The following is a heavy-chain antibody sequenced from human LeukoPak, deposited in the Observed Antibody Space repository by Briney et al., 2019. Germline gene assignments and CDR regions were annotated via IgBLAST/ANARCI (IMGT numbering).Heavy chain of an antibody. CDR2: ISAYNGNT. CDR1: GYTFTSYG. Sequence: ASVKVSCKASGYTFTSYGIIWVRQAPGQGLEWMGWISAYNGNTNYAQKLQGRVTMTTDTSTSTAYMELRSLRSDDTAVYYCARDEYYYGSGSYYSSGSFFDPWGQGTLVTVSS. V-gene: IGHV1-18*01. J-gene: IGHJ5*02. CDR3: ARDEYYYGSGSYYSSGSFFDP. D-gene: IGHD3-10*01.